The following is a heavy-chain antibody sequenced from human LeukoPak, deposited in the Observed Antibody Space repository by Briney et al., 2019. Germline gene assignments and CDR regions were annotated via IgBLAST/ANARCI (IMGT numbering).Heavy chain of an antibody. J-gene: IGHJ3*02. V-gene: IGHV1-18*01. CDR3: ARDIVVVPAALGYAFDI. Sequence: ASVKVSCKASGYTFTSYGISWVRQAPGQGLEWMGWISAYNGNTNYAQKLQGRVTMTTDTSMSTAYMELRSLRSDDTAVYYCARDIVVVPAALGYAFDIWGQGTMVTVSS. CDR1: GYTFTSYG. CDR2: ISAYNGNT. D-gene: IGHD2-2*01.